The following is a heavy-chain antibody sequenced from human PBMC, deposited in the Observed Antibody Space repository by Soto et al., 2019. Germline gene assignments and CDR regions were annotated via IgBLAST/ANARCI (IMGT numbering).Heavy chain of an antibody. CDR2: ISARSSTT. CDR3: AKVFYDSGTTFFGVDV. CDR1: GFSFGNFA. J-gene: IGHJ6*02. V-gene: IGHV3-23*01. Sequence: GGSLRLSCVGSGFSFGNFAMRWVRQAPGKGLEWVSSISARSSTTYYAGSVKGRFTISRDNSKNTLYLQMNSLTAEDTAVYYCAKVFYDSGTTFFGVDVWGQGTTVTVSS. D-gene: IGHD3-10*01.